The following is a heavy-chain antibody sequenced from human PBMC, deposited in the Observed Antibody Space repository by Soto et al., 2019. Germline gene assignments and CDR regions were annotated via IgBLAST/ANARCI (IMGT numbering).Heavy chain of an antibody. J-gene: IGHJ4*02. V-gene: IGHV1-46*01. CDR1: GYIFTNYY. D-gene: IGHD6-13*01. CDR3: ARDLASAAY. Sequence: QVQLVQSGAEVKKPGASAKVSCKASGYIFTNYYIHWVRQAPGQGLEWMAIINPLPTSGSTNYAQKCQGRVTVTRDTSTSTVYLELSSLRSDDTAVYYCARDLASAAYWGQGTLVTVAS. CDR2: INPLPTSGST.